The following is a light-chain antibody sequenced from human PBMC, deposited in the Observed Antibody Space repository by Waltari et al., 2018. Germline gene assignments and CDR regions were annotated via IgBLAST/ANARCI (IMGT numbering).Light chain of an antibody. V-gene: IGKV3-15*01. CDR1: QHVSSN. CDR3: QQYNDPTST. Sequence: IAMTQSPASLSAAPGETAYLSCGPSQHVSSNLDWYQQKPGQGPSLLIYAASTRAPGVSNRFNGSGSGTQFTLTIVSLQPEDFALYFCQQYNDPTSTFGPGTQVDI. J-gene: IGKJ3*01. CDR2: AAS.